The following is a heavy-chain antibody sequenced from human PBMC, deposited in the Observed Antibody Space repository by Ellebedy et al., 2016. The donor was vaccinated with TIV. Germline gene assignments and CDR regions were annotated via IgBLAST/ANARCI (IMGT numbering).Heavy chain of an antibody. D-gene: IGHD3-10*01. Sequence: GESLKISCAASGFTFSNYAMHWVRQAPGKGLEWVALISYDGSNRYYADSVKGRFTISRDNSKNTVNLQMHSLRAEDTAVYYCARVWFGEFTNWFDPWGQGTLVTVSS. CDR1: GFTFSNYA. V-gene: IGHV3-30*04. CDR3: ARVWFGEFTNWFDP. CDR2: ISYDGSNR. J-gene: IGHJ5*02.